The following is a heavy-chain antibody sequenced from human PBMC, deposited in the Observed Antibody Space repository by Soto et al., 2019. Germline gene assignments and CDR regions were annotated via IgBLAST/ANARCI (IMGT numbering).Heavy chain of an antibody. J-gene: IGHJ6*02. V-gene: IGHV4-34*01. D-gene: IGHD5-18*01. Sequence: SETLSLTCAVYGGSFSGYYWSWIRQPPGKGLEWIGEINHSGSTNYNPSLKSRVTISVDTSKNQFSLKLSSVTAADTAVYYCARQRCRYNPRDYYYGMDVWGQGTTVTVSS. CDR3: ARQRCRYNPRDYYYGMDV. CDR2: INHSGST. CDR1: GGSFSGYY.